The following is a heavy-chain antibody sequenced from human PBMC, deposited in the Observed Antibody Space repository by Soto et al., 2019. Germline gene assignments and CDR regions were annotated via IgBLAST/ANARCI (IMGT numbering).Heavy chain of an antibody. J-gene: IGHJ4*02. D-gene: IGHD1-1*01. Sequence: EVQLLESGGGLVQPGGSLVISCAASGFTFSSYAMSWVRQAPGKGLEWVSSISGGGNDAYYADSVKGRFTISRDNSKNTLYLQMTSMRADDTAVHYCASSRFLATTDNEQFDYWVQGTLVTVS. CDR2: ISGGGNDA. CDR1: GFTFSSYA. CDR3: ASSRFLATTDNEQFDY. V-gene: IGHV3-23*01.